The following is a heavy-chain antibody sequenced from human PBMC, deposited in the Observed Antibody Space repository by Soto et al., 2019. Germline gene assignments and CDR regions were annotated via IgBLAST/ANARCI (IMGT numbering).Heavy chain of an antibody. CDR2: IIPIFGTT. CDR1: GGTFSNYA. J-gene: IGHJ5*02. CDR3: AKDGGADGYFGNWLDP. D-gene: IGHD5-12*01. V-gene: IGHV1-69*15. Sequence: QVHLVQSGAEVKKPGSSVNVSCKASGGTFSNYAITWVRQAPGQGLEWVGRIIPIFGTTNVAQKFQGRVTINADESTTTAYMELSGLRSDDTAVYYWAKDGGADGYFGNWLDPWGQGTLVTVSS.